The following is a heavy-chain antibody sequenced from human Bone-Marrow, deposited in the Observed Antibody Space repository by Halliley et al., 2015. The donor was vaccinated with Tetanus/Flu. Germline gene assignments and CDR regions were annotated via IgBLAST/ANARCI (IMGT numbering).Heavy chain of an antibody. CDR3: ARDRASDFFPLGVDV. V-gene: IGHV4-4*07. Sequence: GLILSRGTATYNPPLKSRLTFSPDTSKTQVPLSLSSVTAGDTAVYYCARDRASDFFPLGVDVWGHGTTVTVSS. J-gene: IGHJ6*02. CDR2: ILSRGTA. D-gene: IGHD3-3*01.